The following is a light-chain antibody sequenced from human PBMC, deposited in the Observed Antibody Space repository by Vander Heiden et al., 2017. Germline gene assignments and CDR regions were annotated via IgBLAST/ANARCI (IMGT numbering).Light chain of an antibody. CDR1: QSIWSY. CDR3: QQYNISPVT. Sequence: IQMTQSPSTLSTSGGDRVTIPCRASQSIWSYLAWYQQKPGKAPKVLIYKASTLESGVPSRFSGSGSGTEFTLTISSLQPDDFATYYCQQYNISPVTFGQGTKLEIK. V-gene: IGKV1-5*03. CDR2: KAS. J-gene: IGKJ2*01.